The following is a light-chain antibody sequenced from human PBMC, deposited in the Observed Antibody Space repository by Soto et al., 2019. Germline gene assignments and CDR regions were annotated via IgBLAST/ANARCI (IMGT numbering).Light chain of an antibody. CDR3: QQYNSWPPIT. CDR1: QSVSSN. V-gene: IGKV3-15*01. J-gene: IGKJ5*01. Sequence: ELVMTQSPATLSVSPGERATLSCRASQSVSSNLAWYQQKPGQAPRLLIYGASTRATGIPDRFSGSGSGTEFTLTISSLQSEDFAVYYCQQYNSWPPITFGQGTRLEIK. CDR2: GAS.